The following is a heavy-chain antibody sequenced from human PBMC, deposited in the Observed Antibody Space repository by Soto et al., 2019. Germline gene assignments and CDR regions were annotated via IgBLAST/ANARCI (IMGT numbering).Heavy chain of an antibody. CDR2: INPSSGAT. Sequence: ASVKVSCKASGYNFVAYYMHWVRQAPGQGLEWMGWINPSSGATNFAERFQSRVTMTSDTSISTFYMEIKRLNSDDTAVYFCAKVRQYGDYGYIFNFCGQGPLLTL. D-gene: IGHD2-21*02. CDR1: GYNFVAYY. CDR3: AKVRQYGDYGYIFNF. V-gene: IGHV1-2*02. J-gene: IGHJ4*02.